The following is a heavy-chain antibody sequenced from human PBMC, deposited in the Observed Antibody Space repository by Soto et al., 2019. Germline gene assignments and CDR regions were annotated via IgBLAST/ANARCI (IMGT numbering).Heavy chain of an antibody. CDR3: ARGADFWSGYSDY. V-gene: IGHV4-59*01. CDR1: GGSISSYY. CDR2: IYYSGST. D-gene: IGHD3-3*01. Sequence: SETLSLTCTASGGSISSYYWSWIRQPPGKGLEWIGYIYYSGSTNYNPSLKSRVTISVDTSKNQFSLKLSSVTAADTAVYYCARGADFWSGYSDYWGQGTLVTVSS. J-gene: IGHJ4*02.